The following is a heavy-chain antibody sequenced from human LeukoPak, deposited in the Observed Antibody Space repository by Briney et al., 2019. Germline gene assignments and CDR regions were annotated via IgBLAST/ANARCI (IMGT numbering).Heavy chain of an antibody. CDR3: ARPIVGATDYYYYYGMDV. Sequence: ASVKVSCKASGYTLTSYGISWVRQAPGQGLEWMGWISAYNGNTNYAQKLQGRVTMTTDTSTSTAYMELRSLRSDDTAVYYCARPIVGATDYYYYYGMDVWGQGTTVTVSS. CDR1: GYTLTSYG. J-gene: IGHJ6*02. CDR2: ISAYNGNT. V-gene: IGHV1-18*01. D-gene: IGHD1-26*01.